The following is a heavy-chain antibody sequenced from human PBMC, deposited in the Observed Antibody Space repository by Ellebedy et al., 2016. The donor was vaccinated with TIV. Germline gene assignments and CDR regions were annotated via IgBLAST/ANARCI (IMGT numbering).Heavy chain of an antibody. D-gene: IGHD3-22*01. CDR1: GGSISSYY. Sequence: SETLSLTXTVSGGSISSYYWGWIRQPPGKGLEWIGEIYHSGSTNYNPSLKSRVTISVDKSKNQFSLKLSSVTAADTAVYYCASLRNYYYDSSGVYWGQGTLVTVSS. J-gene: IGHJ4*02. CDR2: IYHSGST. CDR3: ASLRNYYYDSSGVY. V-gene: IGHV4-59*12.